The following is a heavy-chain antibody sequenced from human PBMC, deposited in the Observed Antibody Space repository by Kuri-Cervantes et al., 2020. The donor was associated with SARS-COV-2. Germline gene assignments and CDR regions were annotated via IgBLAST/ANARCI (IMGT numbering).Heavy chain of an antibody. Sequence: GGSLRLSCAASGFTFSSHGMHWVRQAPGKGLEWLAVMSYDGKIRYSADSDKGRFFISRDSSTNTLFLQMNNLRPEDTAVYYCARDGNDCSGSTCYYYYYYYGMDVWGQGTTVTVSS. J-gene: IGHJ6*02. V-gene: IGHV3-30*03. CDR2: MSYDGKIR. CDR3: ARDGNDCSGSTCYYYYYYYGMDV. CDR1: GFTFSSHG. D-gene: IGHD2-2*01.